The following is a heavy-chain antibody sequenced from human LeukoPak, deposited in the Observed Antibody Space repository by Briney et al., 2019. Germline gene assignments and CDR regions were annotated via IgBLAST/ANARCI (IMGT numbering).Heavy chain of an antibody. Sequence: SVKVSCKASGGTFSSYAISWVRQAPGQGLEWMGGIIPIFGTANYAQKFQGRVTITTDESTSTAYMELSSLRSEDTAVYYCARLGFGELLGFDYWGQGTLVTVSS. CDR1: GGTFSSYA. CDR2: IIPIFGTA. V-gene: IGHV1-69*05. J-gene: IGHJ4*02. D-gene: IGHD3-10*01. CDR3: ARLGFGELLGFDY.